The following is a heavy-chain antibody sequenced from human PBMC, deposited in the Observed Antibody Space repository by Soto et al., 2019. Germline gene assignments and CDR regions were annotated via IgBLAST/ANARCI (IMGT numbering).Heavy chain of an antibody. Sequence: LSLTCAVYGGSFSGNYWSWIRQPPGKGLEWIGEFSDSGSTNYNPSLKSRVTISEDMSKSQFSLKLSSVTAADTAVYYCARGNFYYGMDVWGQGTTVTVSS. J-gene: IGHJ6*02. CDR2: FSDSGST. CDR3: ARGNFYYGMDV. CDR1: GGSFSGNY. V-gene: IGHV4-34*01.